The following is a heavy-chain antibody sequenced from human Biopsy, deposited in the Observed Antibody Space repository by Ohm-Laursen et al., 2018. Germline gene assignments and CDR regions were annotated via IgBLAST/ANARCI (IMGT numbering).Heavy chain of an antibody. Sequence: SSVKVSCNASGSTFKTYGVNWVRQAPGQGLEWMGRIIPSLNARDFAQKFQGRVTFTADKSTTTAYMELSSLTSDDTAVYFCEFIDYWGQGTLVTVSS. V-gene: IGHV1-69*04. CDR1: GSTFKTYG. CDR2: IIPSLNAR. J-gene: IGHJ4*02. CDR3: EFIDY.